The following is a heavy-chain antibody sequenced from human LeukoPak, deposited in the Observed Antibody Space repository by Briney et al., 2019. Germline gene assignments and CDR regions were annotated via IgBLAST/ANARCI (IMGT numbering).Heavy chain of an antibody. D-gene: IGHD3-10*01. CDR1: GFTFSSYA. CDR3: AKDTLPYGMDV. V-gene: IGHV3-23*01. CDR2: ISGGGGST. J-gene: IGHJ6*02. Sequence: GGSLRLSCAASGFTFSSYAMSWVRQAPGKGLEWVSSISGGGGSTNYADPVKGRFTISRDNSKNTLYLQMNSLRAEDTAVYHCAKDTLPYGMDVWGQGTTVTVSS.